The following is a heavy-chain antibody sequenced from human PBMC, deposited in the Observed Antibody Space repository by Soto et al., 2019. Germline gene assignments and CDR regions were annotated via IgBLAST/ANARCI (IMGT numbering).Heavy chain of an antibody. V-gene: IGHV3-21*01. Sequence: EEQLVESGGGLVKPGGSLRLSCAASGFIFSSHSMNWVRQAPGKGLEWVSSISSSSYFIYYADSVEGRFTISRDNAKNSLYLEMNSLRAEDTAVYYCARNRDHGGNRFFDYWGQGTLVTVSS. CDR2: ISSSSYFI. J-gene: IGHJ4*02. D-gene: IGHD4-17*01. CDR1: GFIFSSHS. CDR3: ARNRDHGGNRFFDY.